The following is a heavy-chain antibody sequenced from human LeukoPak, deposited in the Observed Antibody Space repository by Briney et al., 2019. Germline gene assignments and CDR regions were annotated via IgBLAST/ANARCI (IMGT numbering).Heavy chain of an antibody. Sequence: PSETLSLTCAVAGGPIRRGGYSWAWLRQPPGKGLEWIGYIFQSGSPSYNPSLRSRVTISVDTSRNQFSLKLNSVTAADTAMYYCARDRAGLGLLDFWGPGTMVTVSS. CDR3: ARDRAGLGLLDF. V-gene: IGHV4-30-2*01. CDR2: IFQSGSP. CDR1: GGPIRRGGYS. D-gene: IGHD1-26*01. J-gene: IGHJ3*01.